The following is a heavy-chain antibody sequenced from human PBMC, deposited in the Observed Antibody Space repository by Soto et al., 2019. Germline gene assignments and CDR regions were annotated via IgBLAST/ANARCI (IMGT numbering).Heavy chain of an antibody. Sequence: SETLSVACTFSVGSISSRSYSWGWIRQPPGKGMAWIGSIYYSGSTYYNPSLKSRVTISVDTSKNQFSLKLSSVTAADTAVHYCARLVKTTGFSGVYYYYGMDVWGQGTTVTVSS. V-gene: IGHV4-39*01. CDR3: ARLVKTTGFSGVYYYYGMDV. CDR1: VGSISSRSYS. D-gene: IGHD2-8*02. J-gene: IGHJ6*01. CDR2: IYYSGST.